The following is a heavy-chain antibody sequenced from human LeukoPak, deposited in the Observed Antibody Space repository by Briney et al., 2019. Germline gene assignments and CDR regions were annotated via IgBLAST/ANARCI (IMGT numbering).Heavy chain of an antibody. CDR2: IYPGDSDS. CDR1: GYSFTNYW. J-gene: IGHJ4*02. V-gene: IGHV5-51*01. D-gene: IGHD6-6*01. Sequence: GESLKISCQTSGYSFTNYWIGWVRQMPGKGLEWMGIIYPGDSDSRYSPSFQGQVTISADKSINTASLQWSSLKASDTAMYYCARHLRPEYSSSSFDYWGQGTLVTVSS. CDR3: ARHLRPEYSSSSFDY.